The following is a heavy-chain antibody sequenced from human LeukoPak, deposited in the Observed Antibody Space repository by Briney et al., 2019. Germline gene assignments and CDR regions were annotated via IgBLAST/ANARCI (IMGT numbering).Heavy chain of an antibody. CDR1: GYTFTSYY. D-gene: IGHD6-13*01. CDR2: INPSGGST. J-gene: IGHJ5*02. CDR3: ARDGRPGIAADYNWFDP. Sequence: ASVKVSCKASGYTFTSYYMHWVRQAPGQGLEWMGMINPSGGSTSYAQKFQGRVTMTRDTSTSTVYMELSSLRSEDTAVYYCARDGRPGIAADYNWFDPWGQGTLVTVSS. V-gene: IGHV1-46*01.